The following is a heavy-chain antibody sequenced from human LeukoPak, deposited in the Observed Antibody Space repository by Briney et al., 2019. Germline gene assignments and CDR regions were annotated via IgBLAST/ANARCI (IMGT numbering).Heavy chain of an antibody. CDR2: VNEDGSEE. CDR1: GFTLSGYY. J-gene: IGHJ4*02. CDR3: ARGGRSPDY. Sequence: GGSLRLSCAASGFTLSGYYMTWVRQAPGKRLEWVANVNEDGSEEHYVDSVKGRFTIPRDNAKNSLFLQMNSLRDEDAAVYYCARGGRSPDYWGQGTLVIVSS. V-gene: IGHV3-7*04.